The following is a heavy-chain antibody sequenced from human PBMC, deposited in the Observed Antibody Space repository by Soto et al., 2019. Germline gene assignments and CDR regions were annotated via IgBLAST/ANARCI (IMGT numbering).Heavy chain of an antibody. Sequence: SETLSLTCTVSGASISSGNYYWSWIRQSPGKGLEYIGYIYHSGTTYYNPSLKSRVIMSLDTSKNQFSLKLNSVTAADTAVYYCARAWHYYYYGLDVWGQGTTVTVSS. CDR2: IYHSGTT. V-gene: IGHV4-30-4*01. J-gene: IGHJ6*02. CDR1: GASISSGNYY. D-gene: IGHD5-12*01. CDR3: ARAWHYYYYGLDV.